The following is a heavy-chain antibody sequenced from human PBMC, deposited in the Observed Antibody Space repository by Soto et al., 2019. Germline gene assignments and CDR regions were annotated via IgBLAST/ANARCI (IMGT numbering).Heavy chain of an antibody. CDR1: GYTFTSYY. CDR2: INPSGGST. J-gene: IGHJ4*02. D-gene: IGHD1-1*01. Sequence: QVQLVQSGAEVMQPGASVKVSCKASGYTFTSYYIQWVRHAPGQGLEWMGIINPSGGSTNYAQKCQGRVTMTRDTSTSTVYMELSSLRSEDTAIYYCSRGYPPRDQLGNLPGAFWGQGTLVTVSS. CDR3: SRGYPPRDQLGNLPGAF. V-gene: IGHV1-46*03.